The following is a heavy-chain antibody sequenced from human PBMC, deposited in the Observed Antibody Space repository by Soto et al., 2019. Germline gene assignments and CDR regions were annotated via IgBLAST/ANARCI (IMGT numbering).Heavy chain of an antibody. CDR1: GGTFSSYA. V-gene: IGHV1-69*01. CDR3: AANHCSGGSCYSAGVDS. CDR2: IIPIFGTA. J-gene: IGHJ5*01. D-gene: IGHD2-15*01. Sequence: QVQLVQSGAEVKKPGSSVKVSCKASGGTFSSYAISWVRQAPGQGLEWMGGIIPIFGTANYAQKFQGRVTITADEATSTAYMELSSRRYEDTAVYYCAANHCSGGSCYSAGVDSWGQGTLVTVSS.